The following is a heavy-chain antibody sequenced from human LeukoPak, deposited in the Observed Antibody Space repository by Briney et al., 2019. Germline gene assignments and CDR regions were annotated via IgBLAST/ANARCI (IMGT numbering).Heavy chain of an antibody. Sequence: ASVKVSCKASGYTFTSYDINWVRQATGRGLEWMGWMNPNSGNTGYAQKFQGRVTMTRNTSISTAYMELSSLRSEDTAVYYCARAELGYCSSTSCYYYYGMDVWGQGTTVTVSS. J-gene: IGHJ6*02. CDR2: MNPNSGNT. V-gene: IGHV1-8*01. CDR1: GYTFTSYD. CDR3: ARAELGYCSSTSCYYYYGMDV. D-gene: IGHD2-2*01.